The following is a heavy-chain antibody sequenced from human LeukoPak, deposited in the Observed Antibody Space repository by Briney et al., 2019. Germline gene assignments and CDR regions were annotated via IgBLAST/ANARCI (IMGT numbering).Heavy chain of an antibody. V-gene: IGHV4-59*01. Sequence: SETLSLSCTVSGGPIRSYYWTWIRQPPGKGLEWIGHIYYTGSTTYNPSLKSRVTISVDTSKNQFSLKLTSVTAADTAVYYCARHGGPYYYDSSGYYGYWGQGTLVTVSS. CDR2: IYYTGST. CDR1: GGPIRSYY. CDR3: ARHGGPYYYDSSGYYGY. J-gene: IGHJ4*02. D-gene: IGHD3-22*01.